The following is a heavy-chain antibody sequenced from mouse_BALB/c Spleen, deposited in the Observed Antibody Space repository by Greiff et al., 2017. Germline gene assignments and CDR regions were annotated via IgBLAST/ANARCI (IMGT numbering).Heavy chain of an antibody. CDR3: ARDDYDVGAMDY. Sequence: EVMLVESGGGLVQPGGSLKLSCAASGFTFSSYGMSWVRQTPDKRLELVATINSNGGSTYYPDSVKGRFTISRDNAKNTLYLQMSSLKSEDTAMYYCARDDYDVGAMDYWGQGTSVTVSS. V-gene: IGHV5-6-3*01. CDR2: INSNGGST. CDR1: GFTFSSYG. J-gene: IGHJ4*01. D-gene: IGHD2-4*01.